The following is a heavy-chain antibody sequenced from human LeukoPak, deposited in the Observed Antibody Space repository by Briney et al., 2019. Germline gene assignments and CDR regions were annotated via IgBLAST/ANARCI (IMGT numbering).Heavy chain of an antibody. J-gene: IGHJ4*02. Sequence: ASVKVSCKASGYTFTGYYIHWVRQAPGQGLEWMGWINPNSGGTNYAQEFQGRVTMTRDTSISTAYMDLNSLRSDDTAMYYCARRLGPSRSDYWGQGNLVTVSS. V-gene: IGHV1-2*02. CDR1: GYTFTGYY. CDR2: INPNSGGT. D-gene: IGHD1-26*01. CDR3: ARRLGPSRSDY.